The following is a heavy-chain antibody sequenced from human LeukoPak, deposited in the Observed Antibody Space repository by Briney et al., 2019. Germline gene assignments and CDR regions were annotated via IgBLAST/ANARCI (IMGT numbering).Heavy chain of an antibody. CDR1: GGSISSYY. Sequence: SETLSLTCTVSGGSISSYYWSWIRQPPGKGLEWIGYIYCSGSTNYNPSLKSRVTISVDTSKNQFSLKLSSVTAADTAVYYCARDVDGYNFYYFDYWGQGTLVTVSS. J-gene: IGHJ4*02. CDR2: IYCSGST. D-gene: IGHD5-24*01. V-gene: IGHV4-59*01. CDR3: ARDVDGYNFYYFDY.